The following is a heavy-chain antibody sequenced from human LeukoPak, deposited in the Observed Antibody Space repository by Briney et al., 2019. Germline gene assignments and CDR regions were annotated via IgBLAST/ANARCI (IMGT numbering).Heavy chain of an antibody. CDR3: ARDLGEDTTMIFFDF. CDR1: GYTFTSYD. D-gene: IGHD5-18*01. CDR2: SSAYNGNT. Sequence: ASVKVSCKASGYTFTSYDINWVRQAPGQGLEWMGWSSAYNGNTKYAQNVQGRVTMTADTSTDTAYMELRSLRSDDTAVYYCARDLGEDTTMIFFDFWGQGTLVTVSS. V-gene: IGHV1-18*01. J-gene: IGHJ4*02.